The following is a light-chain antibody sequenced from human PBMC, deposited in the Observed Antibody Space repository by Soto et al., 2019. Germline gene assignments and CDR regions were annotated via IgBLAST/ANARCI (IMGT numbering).Light chain of an antibody. CDR3: HQYGNSPLT. Sequence: EIVLTQSPATLSLSPGDRATLSCRASQSVRSDYFAWYQQKPGQPPRVILFGVSTRATAIPDRFSGSGSGTDFTLTISRLEPDDFGLYYCHQYGNSPLTFGGGTKVDTK. CDR1: QSVRSDY. V-gene: IGKV3-20*01. J-gene: IGKJ4*01. CDR2: GVS.